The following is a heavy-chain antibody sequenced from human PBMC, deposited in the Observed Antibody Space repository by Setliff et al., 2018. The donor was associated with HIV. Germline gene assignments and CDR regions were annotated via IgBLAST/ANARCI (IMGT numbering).Heavy chain of an antibody. D-gene: IGHD3-22*01. CDR2: ISSDGTSK. V-gene: IGHV3-74*01. Sequence: GGSLRLSCAASGFTFSNHWMYWVRQVPGKGLVWVSRISSDGTSKSYADSVKGRFTISRDNTKNTLYLQMNSLRAEDTAVYYCARAMVPDSSGYYRPPAFDIWGQGTMVTVSS. CDR3: ARAMVPDSSGYYRPPAFDI. J-gene: IGHJ3*02. CDR1: GFTFSNHW.